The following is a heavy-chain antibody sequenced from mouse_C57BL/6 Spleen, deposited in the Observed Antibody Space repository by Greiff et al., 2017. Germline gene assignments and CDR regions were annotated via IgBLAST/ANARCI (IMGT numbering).Heavy chain of an antibody. CDR2: ISSGSSTI. V-gene: IGHV5-17*01. D-gene: IGHD2-5*01. J-gene: IGHJ2*01. Sequence: EVQLVESGGGLVKPGGSLKLSCAASGFTFSDYGMHWVRQAPEKGLAWVAYISSGSSTIYYADTVKGRFTISRDNAKNTLFLQMTSLRSEDTAMYYCARSYSNSYFDYWGQGTTLTVSS. CDR1: GFTFSDYG. CDR3: ARSYSNSYFDY.